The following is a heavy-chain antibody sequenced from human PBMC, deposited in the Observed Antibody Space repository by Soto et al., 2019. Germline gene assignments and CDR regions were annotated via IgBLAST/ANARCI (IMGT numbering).Heavy chain of an antibody. CDR3: ARVKTTVTISIYYFDY. D-gene: IGHD4-17*01. J-gene: IGHJ4*02. V-gene: IGHV1-18*01. CDR1: GYTFTSYG. CDR2: ISAYNGNT. Sequence: GASVKVSCKASGYTFTSYGISWVRQAPGQGLEWMGWISAYNGNTNYAQKLQGRVTMTTDTSTSTAYMELRSLRSDDTAVYYCARVKTTVTISIYYFDYWGQGTLVTVSS.